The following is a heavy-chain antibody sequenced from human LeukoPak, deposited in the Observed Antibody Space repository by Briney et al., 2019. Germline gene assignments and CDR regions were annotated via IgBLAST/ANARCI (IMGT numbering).Heavy chain of an antibody. CDR1: GGSISSSSYY. CDR2: ITYSGTT. V-gene: IGHV4-39*01. CDR3: APAYVWGSFRTFSD. J-gene: IGHJ4*02. Sequence: SETLSLTCTVSGGSISSSSYYWGWIRQPPGQGLEWVGSITYSGTTYYNPSLESRVTISVGTSKNQFSLKLSSVTAADTAVYYCAPAYVWGSFRTFSDWGQGTLVTVSS. D-gene: IGHD3-16*02.